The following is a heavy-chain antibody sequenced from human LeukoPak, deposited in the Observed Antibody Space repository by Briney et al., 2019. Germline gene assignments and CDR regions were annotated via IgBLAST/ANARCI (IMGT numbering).Heavy chain of an antibody. D-gene: IGHD3-9*01. CDR2: ISGSGGST. CDR3: AKDMVEYDILTGYYFV. Sequence: PGGSLRLSCAASGFTFSCYAMSWVRQAPGKGLEWVSAISGSGGSTYYAGSVKGRFTISRDNSKNTLYLQMNSLRAEDTAVYDCAKDMVEYDILTGYYFVWGQGTLVTVSS. CDR1: GFTFSCYA. J-gene: IGHJ4*02. V-gene: IGHV3-23*01.